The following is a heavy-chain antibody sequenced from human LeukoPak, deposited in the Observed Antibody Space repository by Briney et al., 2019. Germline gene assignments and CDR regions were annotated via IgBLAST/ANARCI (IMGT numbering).Heavy chain of an antibody. CDR2: IAGNGGST. D-gene: IGHD6-25*01. J-gene: IGHJ4*02. V-gene: IGHV3-64*01. CDR1: GFTFSSYG. CDR3: ARISATTSHTDY. Sequence: GGSLRLSCAASGFTFSSYGMHWVRQAPGKGLEYVSAIAGNGGSTYYANSVKGRFTISRDNSKNTLYLQMGSLRTEDMAVYYCARISATTSHTDYWGQGTQVTVSS.